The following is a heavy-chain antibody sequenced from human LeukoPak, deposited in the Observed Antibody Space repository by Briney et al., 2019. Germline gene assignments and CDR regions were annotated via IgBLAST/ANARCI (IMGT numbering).Heavy chain of an antibody. J-gene: IGHJ4*02. CDR2: ISYDGTNK. CDR3: ASIDYRSGWYISFDY. CDR1: GFTFSSYP. D-gene: IGHD6-19*01. Sequence: GRSLRLSCAASGFTFSSYPMHWVRQTPGKGLEWVAVISYDGTNKYYADSVKGRYAISRDNSKSALYLEMNSLRTDDTAVYYCASIDYRSGWYISFDYWGQGTLVTVSS. V-gene: IGHV3-30*09.